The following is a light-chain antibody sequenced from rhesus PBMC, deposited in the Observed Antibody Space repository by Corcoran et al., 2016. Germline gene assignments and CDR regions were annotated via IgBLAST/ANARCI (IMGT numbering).Light chain of an antibody. CDR1: QGMSNY. J-gene: IGKJ1*01. V-gene: IGKV1S14*01. Sequence: DIQMTQSPSSLSASVGDTVTITRRASQGMSNYLAWYQQKPGKAPKPLIYYASNLESGVPSRFSGSGSGTDFTLTNSSLQPKDFATYYCQQRNSYPPTFDQGAKVEVK. CDR2: YAS. CDR3: QQRNSYPPT.